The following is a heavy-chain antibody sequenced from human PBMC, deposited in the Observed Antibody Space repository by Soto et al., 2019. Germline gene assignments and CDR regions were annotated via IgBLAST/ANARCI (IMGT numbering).Heavy chain of an antibody. D-gene: IGHD5-12*01. J-gene: IGHJ3*02. Sequence: QVQLVESGGGVVQPGRSLRLSCAASGFTFSSYGMHWVRQAPGKGLEWVAVIWYDGSNKYYADSVKGRFTISRDNSKNTLYLQMNSLRAEDTAVYYCAREGGEYSGYEDAFDIWDQGTMVTVSS. CDR2: IWYDGSNK. CDR3: AREGGEYSGYEDAFDI. CDR1: GFTFSSYG. V-gene: IGHV3-33*01.